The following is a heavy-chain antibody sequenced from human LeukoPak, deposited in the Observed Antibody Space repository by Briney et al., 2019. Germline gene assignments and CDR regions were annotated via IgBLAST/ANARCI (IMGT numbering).Heavy chain of an antibody. CDR2: IIPIFGTA. Sequence: ASVKVSCKASGYTFTGYYMHWVRQAPGQGLEWMGGIIPIFGTANYAQKFQGRVTITADESTSTAYMELSSLRSEDTAVYYCARVDEVRGGCNYYYYYMDVWGKGTTVTISS. CDR1: GYTFTGYY. J-gene: IGHJ6*03. V-gene: IGHV1-69*13. CDR3: ARVDEVRGGCNYYYYYMDV. D-gene: IGHD3-10*01.